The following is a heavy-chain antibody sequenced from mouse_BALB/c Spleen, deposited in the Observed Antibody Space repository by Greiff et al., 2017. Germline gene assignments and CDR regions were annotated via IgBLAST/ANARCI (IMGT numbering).Heavy chain of an antibody. CDR3: TRNYYYGSSRESWFAY. D-gene: IGHD1-1*01. V-gene: IGHV1-5*01. Sequence: EVQLQQSGTVLARPGASVKMSCKASGYTFTSYWMHWVKQRPGQGLEWIGAIYPGNSDTSYNQKFKGKAKLTAVTSTSTAYMELSSLTNEDSAVYYCTRNYYYGSSRESWFAYWGQGTLVTVSA. CDR2: IYPGNSDT. CDR1: GYTFTSYW. J-gene: IGHJ3*01.